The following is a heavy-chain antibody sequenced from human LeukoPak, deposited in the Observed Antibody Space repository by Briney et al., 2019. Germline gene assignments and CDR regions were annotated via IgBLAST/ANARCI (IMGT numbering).Heavy chain of an antibody. CDR1: GYTFTSYA. V-gene: IGHV1-3*01. CDR3: ARDLSYGQGRFDP. J-gene: IGHJ5*02. Sequence: ASVKVSCKASGYTFTSYAMHWVRQAPGQRLEWMGWINAGNGNTKYSQKFQGRVTITMDTSASTAYTELSSLRSEDTAVYYCARDLSYGQGRFDPWGQGTLVTVSS. D-gene: IGHD2-8*01. CDR2: INAGNGNT.